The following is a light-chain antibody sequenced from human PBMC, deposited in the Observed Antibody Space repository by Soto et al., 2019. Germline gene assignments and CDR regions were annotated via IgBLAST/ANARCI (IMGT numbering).Light chain of an antibody. CDR1: QSVSSN. V-gene: IGKV3-15*01. Sequence: EIVMTQSPATLSVSPGERATLSCRASQSVSSNLAWYQQKPGQAPRLLISAASTRATGIPARFSGSGSGTEFTLTISSLQSEDFAVYYCQTYNNWPPRTFGQGTKVEIK. CDR3: QTYNNWPPRT. J-gene: IGKJ1*01. CDR2: AAS.